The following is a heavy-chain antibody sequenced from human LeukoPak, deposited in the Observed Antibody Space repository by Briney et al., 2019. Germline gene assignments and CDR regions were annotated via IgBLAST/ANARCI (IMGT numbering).Heavy chain of an antibody. Sequence: ASVKVSCKASGYTFTNYAMHWVRQAPGQRLEWMGWISGGTGNTKYSQEFQGRVTITRDTSASTAYMEVSSLRSEDTAVYYCAKEQYQPYNLYYYYYYMDVWGKGTTVTISS. V-gene: IGHV1-3*03. J-gene: IGHJ6*03. CDR3: AKEQYQPYNLYYYYYYMDV. CDR1: GYTFTNYA. D-gene: IGHD2-2*01. CDR2: ISGGTGNT.